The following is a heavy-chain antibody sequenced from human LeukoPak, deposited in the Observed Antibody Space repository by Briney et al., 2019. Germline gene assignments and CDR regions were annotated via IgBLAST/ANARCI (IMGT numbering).Heavy chain of an antibody. CDR3: AAKEGFTGYLSGSFEY. D-gene: IGHD3-9*01. Sequence: GGSLRLSCAASGFTVSNYAMTWVRQAPGKGLEWVSAISAGGVDTFYADSVRGRCTISRDNSKSTLYLQMNSLRAEDAAVYCCAAKEGFTGYLSGSFEYWGQGTLVTVSS. V-gene: IGHV3-23*01. CDR2: ISAGGVDT. J-gene: IGHJ4*02. CDR1: GFTVSNYA.